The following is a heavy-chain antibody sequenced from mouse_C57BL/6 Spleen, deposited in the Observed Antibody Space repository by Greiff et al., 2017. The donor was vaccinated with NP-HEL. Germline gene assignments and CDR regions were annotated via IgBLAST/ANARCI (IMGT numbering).Heavy chain of an antibody. D-gene: IGHD2-4*01. J-gene: IGHJ4*01. CDR3: ARGGVYDYEDYAMYY. CDR1: GYTFTNYW. Sequence: QVQLQQSGAELVRPGTSVKMSCKASGYTFTNYWIGWAKQRPGHGLEWIGDIYPGGGYTNYNEKFKGKATLTADKSSSTAYMQFSSLTSEDSAIYYCARGGVYDYEDYAMYYWGQGTSVTVSS. CDR2: IYPGGGYT. V-gene: IGHV1-63*01.